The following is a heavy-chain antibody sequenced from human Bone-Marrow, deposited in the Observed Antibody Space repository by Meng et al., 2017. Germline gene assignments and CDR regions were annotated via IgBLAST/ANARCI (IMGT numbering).Heavy chain of an antibody. CDR3: ARVRAWMFDY. J-gene: IGHJ4*02. CDR2: IYYSGST. Sequence: SETLSLTCAVSGYSISSGYYWGWIRQPPGKGLEWIGYIYYSGSTNYNPSLKSRVTISVDTSKNQFSLKLSSVTAADTAVYYCARVRAWMFDYWGQGTLVTVSS. V-gene: IGHV4-38-2*01. D-gene: IGHD5-12*01. CDR1: GYSISSGYY.